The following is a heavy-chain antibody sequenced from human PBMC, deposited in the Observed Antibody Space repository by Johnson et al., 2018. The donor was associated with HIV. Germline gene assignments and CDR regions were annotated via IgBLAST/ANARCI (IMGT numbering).Heavy chain of an antibody. V-gene: IGHV3-30*04. D-gene: IGHD6-13*01. CDR1: GFTFSSYA. CDR3: VKGRAQHLDGGAFDI. J-gene: IGHJ3*02. Sequence: VQLVESGGGVVQPGRSLRLSCAASGFTFSSYAMHWVRQAPGKGLEWVAVISYDGSNKYYADSVKGRFTISRDNSDNTLYLQMNSLRAEDTAVYYCVKGRAQHLDGGAFDIWGQGTMVTVSS. CDR2: ISYDGSNK.